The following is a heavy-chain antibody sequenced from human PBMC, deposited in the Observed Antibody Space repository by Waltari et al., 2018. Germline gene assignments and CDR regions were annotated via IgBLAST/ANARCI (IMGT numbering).Heavy chain of an antibody. V-gene: IGHV3-21*02. CDR2: ISSTGSHI. D-gene: IGHD3-22*01. CDR1: GFTFNPFT. J-gene: IGHJ4*02. Sequence: EVQLVESGGGLVKPGGSLGLPWAASGFTFNPFTMNWVRQAPGKGLEWVSSISSTGSHIYYIDSVRGRFTISRDNAQNSLYLQMNSLRAGDTAVYYCARDYYDSSGFDYWGQGTLVTVSS. CDR3: ARDYYDSSGFDY.